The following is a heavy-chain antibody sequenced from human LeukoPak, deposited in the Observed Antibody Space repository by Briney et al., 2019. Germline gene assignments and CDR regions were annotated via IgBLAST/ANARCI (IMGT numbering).Heavy chain of an antibody. J-gene: IGHJ4*02. D-gene: IGHD3-22*01. CDR2: ISSSGSII. CDR1: GFTFSDYY. V-gene: IGHV3-11*01. CDR3: ARAKHYDSSGYLGY. Sequence: KPGGSLRLSCAASGFTFSDYYMSWIRQAPGKGLEWVSYISSSGSIIYYADSVKGRFTISRDNAKNSLYLQMNSLRAEDTAVYYCARAKHYDSSGYLGYWGQGTLVTVSS.